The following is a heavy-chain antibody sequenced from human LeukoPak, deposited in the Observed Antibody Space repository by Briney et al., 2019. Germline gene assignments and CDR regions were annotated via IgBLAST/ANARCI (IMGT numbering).Heavy chain of an antibody. D-gene: IGHD3-22*01. CDR1: GFTFSSHD. CDR3: AKDEGGDSSGYYYRGTAFDI. Sequence: PGESLRLSCAASGFTFSSHDMGWVRQAPGKGLEWVSGITTSGEITYYADSVKGRFTISRDNSKNTLYLQMNSLRAEDTAIYYCAKDEGGDSSGYYYRGTAFDIWGQGTMVTVSS. J-gene: IGHJ3*02. V-gene: IGHV3-23*01. CDR2: ITTSGEIT.